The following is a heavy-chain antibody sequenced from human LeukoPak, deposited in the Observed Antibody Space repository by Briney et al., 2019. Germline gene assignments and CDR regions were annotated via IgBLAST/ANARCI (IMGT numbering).Heavy chain of an antibody. V-gene: IGHV3-23*01. Sequence: GGSLRLSCAASGFTFSSYAMSWVRQAPGKGLEWVSAISGSGGGTYYADSVKGRFTISRDNSKNTLYLQMNSLRAEDTAVYYCAKEIYGGYFYVHAFDIWGQGTMVTVSS. D-gene: IGHD4-17*01. CDR3: AKEIYGGYFYVHAFDI. CDR2: ISGSGGGT. J-gene: IGHJ3*02. CDR1: GFTFSSYA.